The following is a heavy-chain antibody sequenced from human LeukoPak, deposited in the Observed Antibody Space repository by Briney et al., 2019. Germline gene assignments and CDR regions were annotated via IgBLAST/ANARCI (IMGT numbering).Heavy chain of an antibody. V-gene: IGHV4-59*08. CDR3: ARHNDRSFGGLDN. CDR2: IYYSGCT. CDR1: GGSINSHY. Sequence: PSETLCLPCTVSGGSINSHYWSWIRQPPGKGLEWVGYIYYSGCTEYKTSLKSRVTISVDTSKNQFSLNLISVTAADAAVDYCARHNDRSFGGLDNWGQGTLVTVSS. J-gene: IGHJ4*02. D-gene: IGHD3-16*01.